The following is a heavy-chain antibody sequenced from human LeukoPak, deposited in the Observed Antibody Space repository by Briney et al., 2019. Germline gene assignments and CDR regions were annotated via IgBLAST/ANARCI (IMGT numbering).Heavy chain of an antibody. Sequence: ASVKVSCKASGYTFTSYDINWVRQATGQGPEWMGWMNPNSGNTGYVQKFQGRVTMTRSTSISTAYMELSSLRSEDTAVYYCARRYCTDGTCYSWVDYFDYWGQGTLVTVSS. CDR2: MNPNSGNT. CDR1: GYTFTSYD. J-gene: IGHJ4*02. CDR3: ARRYCTDGTCYSWVDYFDY. D-gene: IGHD2-15*01. V-gene: IGHV1-8*01.